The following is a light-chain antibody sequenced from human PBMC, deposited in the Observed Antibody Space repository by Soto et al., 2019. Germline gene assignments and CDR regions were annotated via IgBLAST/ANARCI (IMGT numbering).Light chain of an antibody. CDR1: QSVSSY. J-gene: IGKJ1*01. V-gene: IGKV3-11*01. CDR2: DAS. CDR3: QQRSNWPHT. Sequence: EIVLTQSPATLSLSPGERATLSCRASQSVSSYLAWYQQKPGQAPRLLIYDASNRATGISARFSGSGSGTDFTLTISSLELEDFAVYYCQQRSNWPHTLCQGTKVDIK.